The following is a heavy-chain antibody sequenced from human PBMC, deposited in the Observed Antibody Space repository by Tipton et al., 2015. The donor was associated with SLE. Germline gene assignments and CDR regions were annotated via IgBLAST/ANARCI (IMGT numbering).Heavy chain of an antibody. V-gene: IGHV4-61*09. CDR2: IYTSGST. Sequence: TLSLTCTVSGGSISSGSYYWSWIRQPAGKGLEWIGYIYTSGSTNYNPSLKSRVTISVDTSKNQFSLKLSSVTAADTAVYYCARDFCSGGSCRRAFDIWGQVTMVTVSS. CDR1: GGSISSGSYY. D-gene: IGHD2-15*01. CDR3: ARDFCSGGSCRRAFDI. J-gene: IGHJ3*02.